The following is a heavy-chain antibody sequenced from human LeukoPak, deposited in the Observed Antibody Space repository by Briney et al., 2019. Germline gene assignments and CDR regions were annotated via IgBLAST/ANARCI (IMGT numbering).Heavy chain of an antibody. Sequence: GGSLRLSRAASGFTFSRYEMHWVRQGPGKELEWISYITTGGSNTIYADSVRGRFTISRDNAKNSLYLQMNSLRADDTAVYYCAREGASGSGSFAFDIWGQGTMVTVSA. CDR3: AREGASGSGSFAFDI. CDR1: GFTFSRYE. J-gene: IGHJ3*02. CDR2: ITTGGSNT. D-gene: IGHD3-10*01. V-gene: IGHV3-48*03.